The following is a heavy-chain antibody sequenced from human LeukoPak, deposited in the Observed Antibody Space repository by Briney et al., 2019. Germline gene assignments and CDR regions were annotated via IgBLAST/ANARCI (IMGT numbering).Heavy chain of an antibody. Sequence: SQTLSLTCAISGDSVSSNSAAWNWIRQSPSRGLEWLGRTYYRSKWYNDYAVSVKSRITINPDTSKNQFSLKLSSVTAADTAVYYCARGRGLGYSYGWYFDLWGRGTLVTVSS. CDR1: GDSVSSNSAA. CDR2: TYYRSKWYN. D-gene: IGHD5-18*01. V-gene: IGHV6-1*01. CDR3: ARGRGLGYSYGWYFDL. J-gene: IGHJ2*01.